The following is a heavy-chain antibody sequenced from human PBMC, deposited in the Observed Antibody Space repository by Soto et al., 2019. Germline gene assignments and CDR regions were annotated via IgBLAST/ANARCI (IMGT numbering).Heavy chain of an antibody. CDR3: ARGGRIVVVPAAMKTSHNNWFDP. CDR1: GGSFSGYY. CDR2: INHSGST. V-gene: IGHV4-34*01. Sequence: SEILSLTCAVYGGSFSGYYWSWIRQPPGKGLEWIGEINHSGSTNYNPSLKSRVTISVDTSKNQFSLKLSSVTAADTAVYYCARGGRIVVVPAAMKTSHNNWFDPWGQGTLVTVSS. D-gene: IGHD2-2*01. J-gene: IGHJ5*02.